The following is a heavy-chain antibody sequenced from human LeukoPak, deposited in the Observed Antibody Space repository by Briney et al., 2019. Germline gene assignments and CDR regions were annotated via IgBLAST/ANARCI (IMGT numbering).Heavy chain of an antibody. CDR3: ARGGSDTAMAHDY. D-gene: IGHD5-18*01. V-gene: IGHV3-74*01. J-gene: IGHJ4*02. CDR2: INRDGSRT. Sequence: GGSLRLSCAASGFTFSRHWMHWVRQAPGKGLMWVSRINRDGSRTDYADSVKGRFTISRDDAKNTLYLQVNSLRAEDTAVYFCARGGSDTAMAHDYWGQGTLVTVSS. CDR1: GFTFSRHW.